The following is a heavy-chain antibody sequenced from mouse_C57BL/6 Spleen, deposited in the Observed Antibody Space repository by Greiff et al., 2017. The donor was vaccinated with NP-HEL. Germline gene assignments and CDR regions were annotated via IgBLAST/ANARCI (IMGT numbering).Heavy chain of an antibody. CDR3: ARRGAQATFAY. Sequence: QVQLQQPGAELVRPGSSVKLSCKASGYTFTSYWMDWVKQRPGQGLEWIGNIYPSDSETHYNQKFKDKATVTVDKSSSTAYMQLSSLTSEDSAVYYCARRGAQATFAYWGQGTLVTVSA. V-gene: IGHV1-61*01. J-gene: IGHJ3*01. CDR2: IYPSDSET. D-gene: IGHD3-2*02. CDR1: GYTFTSYW.